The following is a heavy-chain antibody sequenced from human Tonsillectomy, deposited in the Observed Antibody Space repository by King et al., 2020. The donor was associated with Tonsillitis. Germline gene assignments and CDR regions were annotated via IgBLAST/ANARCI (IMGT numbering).Heavy chain of an antibody. D-gene: IGHD3-16*01. CDR2: IKQDGSEK. V-gene: IGHV3-7*01. CDR1: GFTFTSYW. J-gene: IGHJ4*02. CDR3: ASTPWEVGGVTYYFDY. Sequence: VQLVESGGGLVQPGGSLRLSCAASGFTFTSYWMSWVRQAPGKGLEWVANIKQDGSEKYYVDSVKGRFTISRDNAKNSLYLQMNSLRAEDTAVYYCASTPWEVGGVTYYFDYWGQGTLVTVSS.